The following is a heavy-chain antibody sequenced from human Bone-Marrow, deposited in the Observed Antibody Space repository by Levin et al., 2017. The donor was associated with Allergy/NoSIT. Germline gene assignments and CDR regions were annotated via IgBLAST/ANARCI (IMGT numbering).Heavy chain of an antibody. Sequence: GGSLRLSCAASGFTFSSYSMNWVRQAPGKGLEWVSYISSSSSTIYYADSVKGRFTISRDNAKNSLYLQMNSLRDEDTAVFYCARDWVYYYDSSGYFENSAWGQGTLVTVSS. V-gene: IGHV3-48*02. CDR3: ARDWVYYYDSSGYFENSA. CDR2: ISSSSSTI. CDR1: GFTFSSYS. J-gene: IGHJ5*02. D-gene: IGHD3-22*01.